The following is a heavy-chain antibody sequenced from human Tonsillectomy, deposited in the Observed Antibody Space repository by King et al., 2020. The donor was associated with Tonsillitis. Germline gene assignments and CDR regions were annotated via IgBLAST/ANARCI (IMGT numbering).Heavy chain of an antibody. CDR1: GYSFTGYY. Sequence: QQQLVQSGAEVKKPGASVKVSCKASGYSFTGYYMHWVRQAPGQGLEWMGWINPNSGGTKYAQKFQGRVTMTRDTSISTAYMELSRLRSDDTAVYYCARDFIMANAFDIWGQGTMITVSS. J-gene: IGHJ3*02. V-gene: IGHV1-2*02. CDR3: ARDFIMANAFDI. CDR2: INPNSGGT. D-gene: IGHD3-10*01.